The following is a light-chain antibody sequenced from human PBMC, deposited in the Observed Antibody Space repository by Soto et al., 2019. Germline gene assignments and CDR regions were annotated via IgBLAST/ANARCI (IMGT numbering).Light chain of an antibody. CDR2: DDN. CDR1: SSNIGGNS. Sequence: QSVLTQPPSVSAAPGQKVTISCSGSSSNIGGNSVSWYQPLPGTAPTLLISDDNKRPSGIPDRLSGSKSGTPATLGITGFQTGDEADYYCGSWDSSLSAYVFGTGTKVTVL. V-gene: IGLV1-51*01. J-gene: IGLJ1*01. CDR3: GSWDSSLSAYV.